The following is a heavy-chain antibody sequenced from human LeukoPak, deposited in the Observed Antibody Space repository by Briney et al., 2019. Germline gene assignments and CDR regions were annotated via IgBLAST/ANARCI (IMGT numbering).Heavy chain of an antibody. CDR3: ARGANYSSEGYYFDY. CDR2: INHSGST. CDR1: GGSISSYY. V-gene: IGHV4-34*01. J-gene: IGHJ4*02. D-gene: IGHD6-19*01. Sequence: SETLSLTCTVSGGSISSYYWSWIRQPPGKGLEWIGEINHSGSTNYNPSLKSRVTISVDTSKNQFSLKLSSVTAADTAVYYCARGANYSSEGYYFDYWGQGTLVTVSS.